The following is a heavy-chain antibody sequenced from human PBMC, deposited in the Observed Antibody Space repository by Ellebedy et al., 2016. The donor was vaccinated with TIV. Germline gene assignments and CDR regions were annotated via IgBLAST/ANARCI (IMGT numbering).Heavy chain of an antibody. CDR1: GGSFSGYY. J-gene: IGHJ6*02. D-gene: IGHD2-2*01. V-gene: IGHV4-34*01. CDR3: ARWCSSTSCPYYYGMDV. Sequence: SETLSLXCTVSGGSFSGYYWSWIRQPPGKGLEWIGEINHSGSTNYNPSLKSRVTISVDTSKNQFSLKLSSVTAADTAVYYCARWCSSTSCPYYYGMDVWGQGTTVTVSS. CDR2: INHSGST.